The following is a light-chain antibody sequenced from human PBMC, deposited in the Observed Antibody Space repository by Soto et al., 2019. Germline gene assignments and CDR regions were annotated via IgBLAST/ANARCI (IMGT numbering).Light chain of an antibody. CDR2: GAS. Sequence: EIELTQSPGTLSLSPGESAARTCRASQSISNNFLAWYQRKPGQAPRLLIYGASYRATDIPYRFSGSGSGTDFTLTITRLEPDDFAVYYCQQYGGSPPTFGQGTTVEVK. CDR3: QQYGGSPPT. V-gene: IGKV3-20*01. J-gene: IGKJ1*01. CDR1: QSISNNF.